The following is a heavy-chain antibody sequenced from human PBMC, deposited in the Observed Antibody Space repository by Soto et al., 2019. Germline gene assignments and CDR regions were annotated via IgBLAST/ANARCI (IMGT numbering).Heavy chain of an antibody. CDR3: ARDQRITIFGVVSESALDY. D-gene: IGHD3-3*01. V-gene: IGHV1-2*04. CDR1: GYTFTGYY. CDR2: VNPNSGGT. Sequence: ASVKVSCKASGYTFTGYYMHWVRQAPGQGLEWMGWVNPNSGGTNYAQKFQGWVTMTRDTSISTAYMELSRLRSDDTAAYYCARDQRITIFGVVSESALDYWGQGTLVTVSS. J-gene: IGHJ4*02.